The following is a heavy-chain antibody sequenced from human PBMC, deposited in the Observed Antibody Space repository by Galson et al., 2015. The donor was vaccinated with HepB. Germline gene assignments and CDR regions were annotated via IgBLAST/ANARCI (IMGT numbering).Heavy chain of an antibody. J-gene: IGHJ4*02. CDR1: GFPFSRNW. Sequence: SLRLSCAASGFPFSRNWLTWVRQAPGKGLEWVATMKQDGSGKFYVDSVKGRFTISRDNAKNSLYLQMNGLRVEDTAVYYCARDDDFWSQGTLVTVSS. CDR2: MKQDGSGK. CDR3: ARDDDF. V-gene: IGHV3-7*01.